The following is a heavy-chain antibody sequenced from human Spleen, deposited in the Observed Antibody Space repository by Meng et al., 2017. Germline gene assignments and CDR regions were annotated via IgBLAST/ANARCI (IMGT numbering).Heavy chain of an antibody. CDR1: GGIFSNYV. D-gene: IGHD2/OR15-2a*01. Sequence: SVKVSCKALGGIFSNYVIGWVRQAPGQGLEWMGGINAVFGTTNYAQKFQGRVTITTDESTSTVYMELTRLTSENTDVYFYARKAGGCITATCYSLDYWGQGTLVTVSS. J-gene: IGHJ4*02. V-gene: IGHV1-69*05. CDR2: INAVFGTT. CDR3: ARKAGGCITATCYSLDY.